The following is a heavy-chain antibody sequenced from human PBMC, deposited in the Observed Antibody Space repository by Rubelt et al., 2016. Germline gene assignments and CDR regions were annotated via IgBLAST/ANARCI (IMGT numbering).Heavy chain of an antibody. CDR3: AKARPIWSGYRFDY. CDR2: ISGSGGST. D-gene: IGHD3-3*01. J-gene: IGHJ4*02. Sequence: EVQLLESGGGLVQPGGSLRLSCAASGFTFSSYAMSWVRQAPGKGLEWVSAISGSGGSTYYADSVKGRCTISSETSKNTLYLQMNGLRAEDTAVYYCAKARPIWSGYRFDYWGQGTLVTVSS. V-gene: IGHV3-23*01. CDR1: GFTFSSYA.